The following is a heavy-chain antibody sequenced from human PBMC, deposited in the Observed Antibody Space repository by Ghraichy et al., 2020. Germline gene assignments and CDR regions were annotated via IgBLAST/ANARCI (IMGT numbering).Heavy chain of an antibody. J-gene: IGHJ3*02. CDR3: ARGVSYCDSSGRPGGAFDI. V-gene: IGHV4-59*01. CDR2: IYYSGST. CDR1: GGSISSYY. D-gene: IGHD3-22*01. Sequence: SETLSLTCTVSGGSISSYYWSWIRQPPGKGLEWIGYIYYSGSTNYNPSLKSRVTISVDTSKNQFSLKLSSVTAADTAVYYCARGVSYCDSSGRPGGAFDIWGQGTMVTVSS.